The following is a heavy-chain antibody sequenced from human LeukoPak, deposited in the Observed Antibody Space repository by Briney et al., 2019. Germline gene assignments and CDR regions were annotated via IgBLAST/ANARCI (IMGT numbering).Heavy chain of an antibody. J-gene: IGHJ4*02. CDR2: IYTSGST. CDR3: ARENSGSYREFDY. V-gene: IGHV4-4*07. CDR1: GGSISGYY. D-gene: IGHD1-26*01. Sequence: SETLSLTCTVSGGSISGYYWSWIRQPVGKGLEWIGRIYTSGSTNYNASLKSRVSMSVDTSKNQFSLKLSSVTAADTAVFYCARENSGSYREFDYWGQGTLVTVSS.